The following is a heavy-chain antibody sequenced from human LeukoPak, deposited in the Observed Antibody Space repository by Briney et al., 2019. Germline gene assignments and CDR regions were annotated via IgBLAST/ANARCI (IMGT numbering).Heavy chain of an antibody. D-gene: IGHD4-17*01. CDR1: GFTFSNFA. CDR2: ILAGGAT. Sequence: GGSLRLSCAASGFTFSNFAMAWVRQTPGKGLQWVSGILAGGATYYSDSVKGRFTISRDNSKSTLYLQMNGLRAQDTAVYFCAKDLNYGDWRWEFDPWGQGTLVTVPS. V-gene: IGHV3-23*01. J-gene: IGHJ5*02. CDR3: AKDLNYGDWRWEFDP.